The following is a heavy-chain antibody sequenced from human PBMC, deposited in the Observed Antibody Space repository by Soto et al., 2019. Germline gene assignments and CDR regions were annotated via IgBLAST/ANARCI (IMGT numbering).Heavy chain of an antibody. D-gene: IGHD4-4*01. J-gene: IGHJ4*02. V-gene: IGHV3-30-3*01. CDR1: GFTFSDYS. CDR2: ISSDGSDK. CDR3: ARDYNYSTGPFDC. Sequence: PGESLKISCAASGFTFSDYSMHWVRQSPCKGLEWVAIISSDGSDKYYADSVKGRFTFSRDNAKNTLYLQMNSLRAEGTAVYYCARDYNYSTGPFDCWGQGTLVTVSS.